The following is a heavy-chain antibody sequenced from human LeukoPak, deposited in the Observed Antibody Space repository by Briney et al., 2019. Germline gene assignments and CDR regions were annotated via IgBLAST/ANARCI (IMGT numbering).Heavy chain of an antibody. CDR3: ARGRITMVRGVPSFDY. Sequence: SQTLSLTCTVSVGSIISGGYYWSWIRQHPGKGLEWIAYIYYSGSTYYNPSLKSRVTISVDTSKNQFSLKLSSVTAAETVVYSCARGRITMVRGVPSFDYWGQGTLVTVSS. V-gene: IGHV4-31*03. CDR2: IYYSGST. J-gene: IGHJ4*02. D-gene: IGHD3-10*01. CDR1: VGSIISGGYY.